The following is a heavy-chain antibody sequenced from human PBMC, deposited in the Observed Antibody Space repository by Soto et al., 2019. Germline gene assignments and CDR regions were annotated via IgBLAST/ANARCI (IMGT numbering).Heavy chain of an antibody. J-gene: IGHJ4*02. CDR1: GGTFSSYA. CDR3: ARRAETNGWNGFGADKYYFDF. D-gene: IGHD1-1*01. CDR2: IIPIFGTA. Sequence: ASVKVSCKASGGTFSSYAISWVRQAPGQGLEWMGGIIPIFGTANYAQKFQGRVTITADKSISTAHMELSSLRSEDTAVYYCARRAETNGWNGFGADKYYFDFWGQGTLVTVS. V-gene: IGHV1-69*06.